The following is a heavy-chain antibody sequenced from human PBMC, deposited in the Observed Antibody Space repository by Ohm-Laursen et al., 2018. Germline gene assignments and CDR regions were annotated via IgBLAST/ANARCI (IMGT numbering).Heavy chain of an antibody. CDR2: IWSDGSNK. Sequence: SLRLSCSASGFTFNSYAMHWVRQAPGKGLEWVTMIWSDGSNKYYADSVKGRSTISRDNSKNTLYLQMSSLTVDDTAVYYCASDPPSSGWSFSHWGQGTLVTVSS. CDR3: ASDPPSSGWSFSH. V-gene: IGHV3-33*01. J-gene: IGHJ4*02. D-gene: IGHD6-19*01. CDR1: GFTFNSYA.